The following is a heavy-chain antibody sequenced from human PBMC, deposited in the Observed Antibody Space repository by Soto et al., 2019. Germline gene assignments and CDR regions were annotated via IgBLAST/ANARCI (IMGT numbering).Heavy chain of an antibody. CDR2: IYHSGST. CDR1: GGSISSGGYS. Sequence: PSETLSLTCAVSGGSISSGGYSWSWIRQPPGKGLEWIGYIYHSGSTYYNPPLKSRVTISVDTSKNQFSLKLSSVTAADTAVYYCARMLGSGVVVVGYFDYWGQGTLVTVSS. V-gene: IGHV4-30-2*01. D-gene: IGHD2-15*01. CDR3: ARMLGSGVVVVGYFDY. J-gene: IGHJ4*02.